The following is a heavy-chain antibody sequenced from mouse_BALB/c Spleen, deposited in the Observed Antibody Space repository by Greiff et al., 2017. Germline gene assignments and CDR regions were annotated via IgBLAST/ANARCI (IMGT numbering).Heavy chain of an antibody. CDR3: ARGKNYRYDDGAWFAY. CDR1: GYTFTSYT. J-gene: IGHJ3*01. V-gene: IGHV1-4*01. D-gene: IGHD2-14*01. Sequence: LVESGAELARPGASVKMSCKASGYTFTSYTMHWVKQRPGQGLEWIGYINPSSGYTNYNQKFKDKATLTADKSSSTAYMQLSSLTSEDSAVYYCARGKNYRYDDGAWFAYWGQGTLVTVSA. CDR2: INPSSGYT.